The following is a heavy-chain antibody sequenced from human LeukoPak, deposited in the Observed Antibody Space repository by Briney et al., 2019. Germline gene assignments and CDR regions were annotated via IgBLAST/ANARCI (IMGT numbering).Heavy chain of an antibody. CDR1: GGSFSGYY. D-gene: IGHD1-26*01. V-gene: IGHV4-34*01. J-gene: IGHJ2*01. CDR3: ARSKWELILCFDL. Sequence: KPSETLSLTYAVYGGSFSGYYWSWIRQPPGKGLEWIGEINHSGSTNYNPSLKSRVTISVDTSKNQFSLKLSSVTAADTAVYYCARSKWELILCFDLWGCGTLVTVSS. CDR2: INHSGST.